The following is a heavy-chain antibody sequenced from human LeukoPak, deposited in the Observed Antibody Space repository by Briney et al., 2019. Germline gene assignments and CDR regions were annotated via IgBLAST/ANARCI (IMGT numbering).Heavy chain of an antibody. CDR2: IYTSGST. Sequence: SETLSLTCTVSGGSISSYYWSWIRQPAGKGLEWIGRIYTSGSTNYNPSPKSRVTMSVDTSKNQFSLKLSSVTAADTAVYYCARDGGPYCSGGSCYFPFDYWGQGTLVTVSS. V-gene: IGHV4-4*07. J-gene: IGHJ4*02. CDR3: ARDGGPYCSGGSCYFPFDY. CDR1: GGSISSYY. D-gene: IGHD2-15*01.